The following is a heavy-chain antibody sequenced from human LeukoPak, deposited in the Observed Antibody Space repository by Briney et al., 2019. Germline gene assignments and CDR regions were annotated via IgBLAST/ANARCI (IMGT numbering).Heavy chain of an antibody. J-gene: IGHJ6*03. CDR1: GGSIISYY. V-gene: IGHV4-59*08. D-gene: IGHD1-26*01. Sequence: SETLSLTCTVSGGSIISYYWSWIRQPPGKGLEWIGYIYYSGSTNYNPSLKSRVTISVDTSKNQFSLKLSSVTAADTAVYYFATSFRSGYNYYYYMDVWGKGTTVTVSS. CDR3: ATSFRSGYNYYYYMDV. CDR2: IYYSGST.